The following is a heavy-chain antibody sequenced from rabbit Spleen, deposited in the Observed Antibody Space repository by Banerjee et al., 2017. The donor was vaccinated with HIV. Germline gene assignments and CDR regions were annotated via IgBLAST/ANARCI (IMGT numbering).Heavy chain of an antibody. D-gene: IGHD1-1*01. CDR2: IGLNSGNI. Sequence: QEQLVESGGGLVQPEGSLTLTCTASGFSFSSNYYMTWVRQAPGKGLEWVAYIGLNSGNIYYATWAQGRFTISKTSSTTVTLQMTSLTAADTATYFCVRGNSGIDTAGNALTRLDLWGPGTLVTVS. J-gene: IGHJ6*01. CDR3: VRGNSGIDTAGNALTRLDL. CDR1: GFSFSSNYY. V-gene: IGHV1S45*01.